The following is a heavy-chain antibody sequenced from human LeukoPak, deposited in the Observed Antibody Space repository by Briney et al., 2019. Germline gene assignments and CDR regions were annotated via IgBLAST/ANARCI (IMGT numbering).Heavy chain of an antibody. D-gene: IGHD2-21*02. CDR3: ARDGAYCGGDCYSWNDAFDI. J-gene: IGHJ3*02. CDR2: IYYSGST. CDR1: GGSISSYY. V-gene: IGHV4-59*01. Sequence: SETLSLTCTVSGGSISSYYWSWIRQPPGKGLEWIGYIYYSGSTNYNPSLKSRVTISVDTSKNQFSLKLSSVTAADTAVHYCARDGAYCGGDCYSWNDAFDIWGQGTMVTVSS.